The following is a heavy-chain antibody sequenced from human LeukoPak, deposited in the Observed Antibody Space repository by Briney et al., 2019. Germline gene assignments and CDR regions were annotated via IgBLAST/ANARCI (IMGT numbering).Heavy chain of an antibody. D-gene: IGHD2-2*01. CDR2: INHSGST. CDR3: ARAGLSGYCSSTSCYGDWFDP. J-gene: IGHJ5*02. Sequence: PSETLSLTCAVYGGSFSGYYWSWIRQPPGKGLEWIGEINHSGSTNYNPSLKSRVTIAVDTSKNQFSLKLSSVTAADTAVYYCARAGLSGYCSSTSCYGDWFDPWGQGTLVTVSS. V-gene: IGHV4-34*01. CDR1: GGSFSGYY.